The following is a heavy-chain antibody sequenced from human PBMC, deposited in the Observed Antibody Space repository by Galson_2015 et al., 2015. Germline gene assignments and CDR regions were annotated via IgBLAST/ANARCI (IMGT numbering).Heavy chain of an antibody. CDR1: GFSLSNARMG. D-gene: IGHD1-26*01. J-gene: IGHJ3*02. Sequence: PALVKPTQTLTLTCTVSGFSLSNARMGVSWICQPPGKALEWLAHIFSNDEKSYSTSLKSRLTISKDTSKSQVVLTMTNMDPVDTATYYCARIRGGSYVDAFDIWGQGTMVTVSS. CDR2: IFSNDEK. CDR3: ARIRGGSYVDAFDI. V-gene: IGHV2-26*01.